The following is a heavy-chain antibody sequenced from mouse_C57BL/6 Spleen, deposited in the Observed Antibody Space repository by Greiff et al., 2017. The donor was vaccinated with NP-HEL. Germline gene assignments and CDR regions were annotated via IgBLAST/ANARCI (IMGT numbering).Heavy chain of an antibody. CDR2: ISYSGST. Sequence: EVKLQESGPGLVKPSQSLSLTCTVTGYSITSGYGWNWIRQFPGNKLEWMGYISYSGSTNYNPSLNSRISITRDTSKNQFFLQLKSVTTEDTATYYCARTARIKDWCQGTTLTVSS. V-gene: IGHV3-2*02. J-gene: IGHJ2*01. D-gene: IGHD1-2*01. CDR1: GYSITSGYG. CDR3: ARTARIKD.